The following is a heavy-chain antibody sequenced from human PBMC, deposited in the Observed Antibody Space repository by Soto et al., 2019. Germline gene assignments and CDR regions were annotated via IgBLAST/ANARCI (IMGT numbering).Heavy chain of an antibody. CDR3: ARPPWELLRSYWYFDL. Sequence: QVQLVQSGAEVKKPGSSVKVSCKASGGTFSSYAISWVRQAPGQGLEWMGGIIPIFGTANYAQKFQGRVTITADEATSTAYMELRSLRSEDTAVSYCARPPWELLRSYWYFDLWGRGTLVTVSS. V-gene: IGHV1-69*01. CDR2: IIPIFGTA. CDR1: GGTFSSYA. D-gene: IGHD1-26*01. J-gene: IGHJ2*01.